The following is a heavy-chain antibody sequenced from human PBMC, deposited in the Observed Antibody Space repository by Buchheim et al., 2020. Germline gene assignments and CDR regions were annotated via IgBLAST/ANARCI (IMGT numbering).Heavy chain of an antibody. CDR3: ARGRYCSSTSCYASPALMKGYYYYYGMDV. D-gene: IGHD2-2*01. J-gene: IGHJ6*02. CDR2: IIPIFGTA. CDR1: GGTFSSYA. Sequence: QVQLVQSGAEVKKPGSSVKVSCKASGGTFSSYAISWVRQAPGQGLEWMGGIIPIFGTANYAQKFQGRVKITADESTSTASMELSSLRSEDTAVYYCARGRYCSSTSCYASPALMKGYYYYYGMDVWGQGTT. V-gene: IGHV1-69*01.